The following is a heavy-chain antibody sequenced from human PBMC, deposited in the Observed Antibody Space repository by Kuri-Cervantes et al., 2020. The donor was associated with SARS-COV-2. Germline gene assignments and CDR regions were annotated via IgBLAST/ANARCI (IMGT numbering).Heavy chain of an antibody. V-gene: IGHV1-69*04. Sequence: SVKVSCKASGGTFSSYAISWVRQAPGQGLEWMGRIIPILGIANYAQKFQGRVTITADESTSTAYMELSSLRSEDTAVYYCASLITIFGVVRAEYFQHWGQGTLVTVSS. CDR1: GGTFSSYA. J-gene: IGHJ1*01. D-gene: IGHD3-3*01. CDR2: IIPILGIA. CDR3: ASLITIFGVVRAEYFQH.